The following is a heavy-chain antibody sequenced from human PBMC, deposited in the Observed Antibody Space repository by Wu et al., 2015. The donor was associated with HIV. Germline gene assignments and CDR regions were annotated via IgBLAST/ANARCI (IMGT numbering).Heavy chain of an antibody. D-gene: IGHD6-19*01. J-gene: IGHJ4*02. CDR3: ARGGGSDWSVGYYFDY. CDR2: INPNSGGSGGT. Sequence: QVQLVQSGAEVKKPGASVKVSCKASGYTFTGYYMHWVRQAPGQGLEWMGWINPNSGGSGGTNYAQKFQGRVTMTRDTSISTAYMELSRLRSDDTAVYYCARGGGSDWSVGYYFDYWGQGTLVTVSS. V-gene: IGHV1-2*02. CDR1: GYTFTGYY.